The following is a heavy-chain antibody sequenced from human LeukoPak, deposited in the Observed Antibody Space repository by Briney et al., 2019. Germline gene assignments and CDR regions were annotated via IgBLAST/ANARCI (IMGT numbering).Heavy chain of an antibody. Sequence: PGGSLRLSCAASGFTFSSYAMNWVRQAPGKGLEWVAKLYGDGSDKYYVDSVKGRFTISRDNAKNSLYLQMNSLTAEDTAIYYCANSRAWSSDYWGQGTLVTVSS. J-gene: IGHJ4*02. V-gene: IGHV3-7*01. CDR2: LYGDGSDK. CDR3: ANSRAWSSDY. D-gene: IGHD2-21*01. CDR1: GFTFSSYA.